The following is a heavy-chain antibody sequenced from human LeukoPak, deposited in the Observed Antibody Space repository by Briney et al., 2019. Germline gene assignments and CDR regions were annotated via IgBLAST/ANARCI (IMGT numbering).Heavy chain of an antibody. CDR1: GFTFSSYA. V-gene: IGHV3-30*04. J-gene: IGHJ3*02. CDR2: ISYDGSNK. CDR3: AKEKKPTRATNDNDAFDI. Sequence: GGSLRLSCAASGFTFSSYAMHWVRQAPGKGLEWVAVISYDGSNKYYADSVKGRFTISRDTSKNTLYLQMNSLRAEDTAVYYCAKEKKPTRATNDNDAFDIWGQGTMVTVSS. D-gene: IGHD1-1*01.